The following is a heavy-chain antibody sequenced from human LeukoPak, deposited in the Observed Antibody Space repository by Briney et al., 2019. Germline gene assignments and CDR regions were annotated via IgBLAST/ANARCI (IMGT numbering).Heavy chain of an antibody. J-gene: IGHJ4*02. CDR1: GGTFSSYA. Sequence: ASVKVSCKASGGTFSSYAISWVRQAPGQGLEWMGGIMPIFGTANYAQKFQGRVTITADESTSTAYMELSSLRSEDTAVYYCARAPLTYYYDSSGYPCHYWGQGTLVTVSS. D-gene: IGHD3-22*01. V-gene: IGHV1-69*13. CDR3: ARAPLTYYYDSSGYPCHY. CDR2: IMPIFGTA.